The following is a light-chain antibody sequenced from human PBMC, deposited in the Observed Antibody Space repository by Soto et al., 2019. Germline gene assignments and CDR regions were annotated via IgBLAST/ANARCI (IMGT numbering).Light chain of an antibody. CDR3: MQALQTNLS. V-gene: IGKV2-28*01. CDR2: LGS. Sequence: DIVLTQSPLSLPVTPGEPASISCRSSQSLLHRNGYNYLDWYLQKPGQSPQLLIYLGSNRASGVTDRFSCSGSGTDFTLKISRVAAEDVGIYYCMQALQTNLSFGGGTKVELK. CDR1: QSLLHRNGYNY. J-gene: IGKJ4*01.